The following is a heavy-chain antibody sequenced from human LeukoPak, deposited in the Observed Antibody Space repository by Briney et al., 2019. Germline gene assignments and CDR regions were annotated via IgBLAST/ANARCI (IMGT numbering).Heavy chain of an antibody. J-gene: IGHJ4*02. CDR1: GGSFSGYY. CDR2: INHSGST. CDR3: ASQRDPRIAPTRTNYFDY. V-gene: IGHV4-34*01. Sequence: PETLSLTCAVYGGSFSGYYWSWIRQPPGKGLEWIGEINHSGSTNYNPSLKSRVTISVGTSKNQFSLKLSSVTAADTAVYYCASQRDPRIAPTRTNYFDYWGQGTLVTVSS. D-gene: IGHD6-13*01.